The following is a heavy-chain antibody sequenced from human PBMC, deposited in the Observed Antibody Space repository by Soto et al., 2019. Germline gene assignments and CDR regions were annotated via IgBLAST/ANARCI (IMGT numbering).Heavy chain of an antibody. CDR3: ARSQGGSSSLDIYYYYYYGMDV. J-gene: IGHJ6*02. V-gene: IGHV3-53*05. CDR1: GFTVSSNY. Sequence: WGSLRLSCAASGFTVSSNYMSWVRQAPGKGLEWVSVIYSGGSTYYADSVKGRFTISRDNSKNTLYLQMNSLRSEDTAVYYCARSQGGSSSLDIYYYYYYGMDVWGQGTTVTVSS. CDR2: IYSGGST. D-gene: IGHD2-15*01.